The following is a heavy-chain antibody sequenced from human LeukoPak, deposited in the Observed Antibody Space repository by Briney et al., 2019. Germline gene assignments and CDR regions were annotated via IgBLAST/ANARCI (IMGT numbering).Heavy chain of an antibody. V-gene: IGHV4-59*08. CDR2: IYYSGST. J-gene: IGHJ3*02. CDR1: GGSISSYY. CDR3: ARQDSGSYLSVWGAFDI. D-gene: IGHD1-26*01. Sequence: SETLSLTCTVSGGSISSYYWSWIRQPPGKGLEWIGYIYYSGSTNYNPSLKSRVTISVDTSKNQFSLKLSSVTAADTAVYYCARQDSGSYLSVWGAFDIWGQGTMVTVSS.